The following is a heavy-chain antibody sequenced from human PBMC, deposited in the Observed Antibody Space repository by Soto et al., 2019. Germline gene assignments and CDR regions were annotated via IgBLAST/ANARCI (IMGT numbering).Heavy chain of an antibody. CDR1: GGSISSYY. CDR2: IYTSGST. Sequence: SETLSLTCTVSGGSISSYYWGWIRQPAGKGLEWIGRIYTSGSTNYNPSLKSRVTMSVDTSKNQFSLKLSSVTAADTAVYYCARVEVQQLVPSDAFDIWGQGTMVTVSS. J-gene: IGHJ3*02. CDR3: ARVEVQQLVPSDAFDI. D-gene: IGHD6-13*01. V-gene: IGHV4-4*07.